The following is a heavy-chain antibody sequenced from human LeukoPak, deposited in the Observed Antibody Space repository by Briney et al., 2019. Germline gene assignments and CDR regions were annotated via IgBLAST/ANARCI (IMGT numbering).Heavy chain of an antibody. V-gene: IGHV3-15*01. CDR3: TTDPGYYYDGSGYSP. CDR2: IKSKTDGGTT. CDR1: GFTFANAW. Sequence: GGSLRLSCEASGFTFANAWMSWVRQAPGKGLEWVGRIKSKTDGGTTDYAAPVKGRFTISRDDSKNTLYLQMNSLKTEDTAVYYCTTDPGYYYDGSGYSPWGQGTLVTVSS. D-gene: IGHD3-22*01. J-gene: IGHJ5*02.